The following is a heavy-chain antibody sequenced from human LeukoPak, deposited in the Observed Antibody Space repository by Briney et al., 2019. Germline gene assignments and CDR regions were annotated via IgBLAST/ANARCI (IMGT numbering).Heavy chain of an antibody. CDR2: VDPEDGET. Sequence: ASVKVSCKVSGYTFTDYYMHWVQQAPGKGLEWMGLVDPEDGETIYAEKFQGRVTITADESTSTAYMELSSLRSEDTAVYYCNLGYCSSTSCYGGGYYFDYWGQGTLVTVSS. D-gene: IGHD2-2*01. V-gene: IGHV1-69-2*01. J-gene: IGHJ4*02. CDR3: NLGYCSSTSCYGGGYYFDY. CDR1: GYTFTDYY.